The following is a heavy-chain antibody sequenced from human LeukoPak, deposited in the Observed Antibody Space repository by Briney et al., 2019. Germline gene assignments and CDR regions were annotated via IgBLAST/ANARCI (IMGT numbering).Heavy chain of an antibody. CDR3: AREWYSGGPEGFDP. CDR2: ISYDGGNK. CDR1: GFTFSHYA. V-gene: IGHV3-30-3*01. J-gene: IGHJ5*02. D-gene: IGHD1-26*01. Sequence: PGGSLRLSCAASGFTFSHYAIHWVRQAPGKGLEWVAVISYDGGNKHYTKSVKGRFTISRDNSKNTLYLQMNSLRAEDTAVYYCAREWYSGGPEGFDPWGQGTLVTVSS.